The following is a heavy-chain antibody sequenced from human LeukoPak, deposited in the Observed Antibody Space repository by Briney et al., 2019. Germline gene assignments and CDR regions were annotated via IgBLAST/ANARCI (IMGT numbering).Heavy chain of an antibody. V-gene: IGHV4-39*07. D-gene: IGHD3-9*01. J-gene: IGHJ4*02. CDR2: IYHIGTT. Sequence: PSETLSLTCTVSGGSISSSSYYWGWIRQPPGKGLEWIGSIYHIGTTYFNPSLKSRVTMSLDTSKNQFSLNLSSVTAADTAVYYCVRDLRALTGPAFDYWGQGTLITVSS. CDR1: GGSISSSSYY. CDR3: VRDLRALTGPAFDY.